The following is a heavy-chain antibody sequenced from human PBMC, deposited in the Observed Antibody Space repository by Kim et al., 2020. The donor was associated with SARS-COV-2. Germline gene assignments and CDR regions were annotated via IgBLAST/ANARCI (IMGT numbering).Heavy chain of an antibody. CDR2: ISSSSTNI. Sequence: GGSLRLSCAASGFTFISYGMNWVRQAPGKGLEWVSSISSSSTNIYYADSVKGRFTISRDNAKNSLFLQMNSLRAEDTALYYCARRGGGSTWSIDYWGQGTLVIVSS. D-gene: IGHD6-13*01. J-gene: IGHJ4*02. CDR3: ARRGGGSTWSIDY. V-gene: IGHV3-21*01. CDR1: GFTFISYG.